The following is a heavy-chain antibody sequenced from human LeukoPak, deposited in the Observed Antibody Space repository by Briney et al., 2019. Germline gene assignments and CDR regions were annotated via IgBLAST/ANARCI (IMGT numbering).Heavy chain of an antibody. V-gene: IGHV4-59*01. CDR2: IYYSGST. CDR3: ASGYYYFDY. J-gene: IGHJ4*02. Sequence: SETLSLTCTVSGGSISSYYWSWIRQPPGKGLEWMGYIYYSGSTNYNPSLKSRVTISVDTSKNQFSLKLSSVTAADTAVYYCASGYYYFDYWGQGTLVTVSS. CDR1: GGSISSYY. D-gene: IGHD3-22*01.